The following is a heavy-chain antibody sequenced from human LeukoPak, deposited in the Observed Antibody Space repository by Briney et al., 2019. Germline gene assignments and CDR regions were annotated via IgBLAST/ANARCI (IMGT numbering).Heavy chain of an antibody. CDR2: IKGDGIST. Sequence: GGSLRLSCAASGFDFSSNWMHWVRHALGQGLVWVSRIKGDGISTNYADSVKGRFTISRDIAKNTLYLQMNSLRAEDTGVYYCAKDHYWSIDYWGRGTLVTVSS. CDR1: GFDFSSNW. J-gene: IGHJ4*02. CDR3: AKDHYWSIDY. D-gene: IGHD3-3*01. V-gene: IGHV3-74*01.